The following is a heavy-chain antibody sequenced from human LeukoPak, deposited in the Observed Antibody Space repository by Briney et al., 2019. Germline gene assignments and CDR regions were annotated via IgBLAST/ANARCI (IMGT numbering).Heavy chain of an antibody. V-gene: IGHV4-59*01. Sequence: SETLSLTCTVSGGSISSYYWSWIRQPPGKGLEWIGYIYYSGSTNYNPSLKSRVTISVGTSKNQFSLKLSSVTAADTAVYYCARADYDFWSGYIADNWFDPWGQGTLVTVSS. D-gene: IGHD3-3*01. J-gene: IGHJ5*02. CDR2: IYYSGST. CDR3: ARADYDFWSGYIADNWFDP. CDR1: GGSISSYY.